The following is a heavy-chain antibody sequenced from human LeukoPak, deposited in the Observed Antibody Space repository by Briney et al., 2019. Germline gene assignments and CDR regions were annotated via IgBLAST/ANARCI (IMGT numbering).Heavy chain of an antibody. CDR3: ARGPYYYGSGSYYVD. J-gene: IGHJ4*02. CDR2: INHSGST. D-gene: IGHD3-10*01. Sequence: SETLSLTCIVSGGSISSYYWSWIRQPPGKGLEWIGEINHSGSTNYNPSLKSRVTISVDTSKNQFSLKLSSVTAADTAVYYCARGPYYYGSGSYYVDWGQGTLVTVSS. V-gene: IGHV4-34*01. CDR1: GGSISSYY.